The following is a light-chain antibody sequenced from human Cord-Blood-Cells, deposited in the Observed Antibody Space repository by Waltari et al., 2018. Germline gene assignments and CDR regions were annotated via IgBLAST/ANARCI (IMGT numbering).Light chain of an antibody. V-gene: IGLV3-25*03. J-gene: IGLJ3*02. CDR1: AFPKQY. Sequence: SYELTQPPSVPVSPGQTARLTCPGDAFPKQYATGYQHKPGQAPVLVIYKDSQRPSGIPELFSGSSSGTTVTLTISGVQAEDEADYYCQSADSSGTYWVFGGGTKLTVL. CDR2: KDS. CDR3: QSADSSGTYWV.